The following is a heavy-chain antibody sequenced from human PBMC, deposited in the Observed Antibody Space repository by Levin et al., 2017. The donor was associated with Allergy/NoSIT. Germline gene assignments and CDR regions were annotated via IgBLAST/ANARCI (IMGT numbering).Heavy chain of an antibody. J-gene: IGHJ6*02. CDR2: IYYSETSGTT. Sequence: SETLSLKCSVSGASISDSFWNWIRQPPGKGLEWIGYIYYSETSGTTTYSPSLKSRVTISGDASTNEISLILTSVTAADTGMYFCARGGVWGQGTTVTVSS. V-gene: IGHV4-59*01. CDR1: GASISDSF. CDR3: ARGGV. D-gene: IGHD1-26*01.